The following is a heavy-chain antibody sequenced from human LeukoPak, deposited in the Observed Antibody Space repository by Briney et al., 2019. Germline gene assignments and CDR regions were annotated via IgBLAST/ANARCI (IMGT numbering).Heavy chain of an antibody. Sequence: SETLSLTCTVSGYSISSGYYWGWIRQPPGKGLEWVGSIYHSGSTYYHPSLKSRVTISVDTSKNQFSLKLSSVTAADTAVYYCARRTTIFGVVTKYYFDYWGQGTLVTVSS. V-gene: IGHV4-38-2*02. D-gene: IGHD3-3*01. CDR2: IYHSGST. CDR1: GYSISSGYY. CDR3: ARRTTIFGVVTKYYFDY. J-gene: IGHJ4*02.